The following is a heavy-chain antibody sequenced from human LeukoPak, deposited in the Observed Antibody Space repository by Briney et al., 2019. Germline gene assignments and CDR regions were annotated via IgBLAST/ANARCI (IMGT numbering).Heavy chain of an antibody. J-gene: IGHJ4*02. V-gene: IGHV3-21*01. CDR3: ARGVRRVLKFIDF. CDR2: ISSTSLYP. Sequence: PGGSLRLSCEASGFTFSSYSIVWIRQAPGQGLEWVASISSTSLYPYYAASVKGRFIVSRDNANNSAYLQMHCLRADDTAVYFCARGVRRVLKFIDFWGPGTMVAVSS. CDR1: GFTFSSYS. D-gene: IGHD3-10*01.